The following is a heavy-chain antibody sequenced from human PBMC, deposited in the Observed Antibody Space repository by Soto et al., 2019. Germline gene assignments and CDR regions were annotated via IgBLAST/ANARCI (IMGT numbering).Heavy chain of an antibody. Sequence: EVQLVESGGGLVQPGGSLRLSCAASGFTFSTYWMSWVRQAPGKGLEWLANIKQDGSEKYYVDSVKGRFTVSRDNAKNSLYLQMNSLRAEDTAVYYCARRPGYSSGWFADWDQGTLVTVS. D-gene: IGHD6-19*01. J-gene: IGHJ4*02. V-gene: IGHV3-7*01. CDR1: GFTFSTYW. CDR3: ARRPGYSSGWFAD. CDR2: IKQDGSEK.